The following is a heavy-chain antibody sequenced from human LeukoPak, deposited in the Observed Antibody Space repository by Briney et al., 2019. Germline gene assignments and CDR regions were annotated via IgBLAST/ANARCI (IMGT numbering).Heavy chain of an antibody. J-gene: IGHJ6*03. CDR3: ARGNGLWPVYYYMDV. V-gene: IGHV3-30*04. CDR1: GFTFSSYA. CDR2: ISYDGSNK. D-gene: IGHD2-8*01. Sequence: GGSLRLSCAASGFTFSSYAMHWVRQAPGKGLEWVAVISYDGSNKYYADSVKGRFTISRDNSKNTLYLQFSSLRAEDTAVYYCARGNGLWPVYYYMDVWGKGTTVTVS.